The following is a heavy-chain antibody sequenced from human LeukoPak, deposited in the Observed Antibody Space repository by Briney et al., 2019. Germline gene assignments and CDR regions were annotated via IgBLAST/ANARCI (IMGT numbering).Heavy chain of an antibody. CDR2: INAGNGNT. V-gene: IGHV1-3*01. CDR1: GYTFTSYA. Sequence: GASVRVSCKASGYTFTSYAMHWVRQAPGQRLEWMGWINAGNGNTKYSQKFQGRVTITRDTSASTAYMELSSLRSEDTAVYYCARDRGIKVGATTVVVTGWFDPWGQGTLVTVSS. D-gene: IGHD1-26*01. CDR3: ARDRGIKVGATTVVVTGWFDP. J-gene: IGHJ5*02.